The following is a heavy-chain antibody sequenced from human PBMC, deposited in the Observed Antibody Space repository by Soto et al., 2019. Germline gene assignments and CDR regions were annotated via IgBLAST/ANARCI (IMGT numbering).Heavy chain of an antibody. V-gene: IGHV3-7*01. CDR2: IKHDGSKM. D-gene: IGHD4-17*01. J-gene: IGHJ4*02. CDR1: GFTFSSYA. CDR3: SRDLGHGHDY. Sequence: GGSLRLSCAASGFTFSSYAMTWVRQPPGKGLEWVADIKHDGSKMYYVDSVKGRFTISRDNAEKSVYLQLNSLRAEDTAVYYCSRDLGHGHDYWGQGTLVTVSS.